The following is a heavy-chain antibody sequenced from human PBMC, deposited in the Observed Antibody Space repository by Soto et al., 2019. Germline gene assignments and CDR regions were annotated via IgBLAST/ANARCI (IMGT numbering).Heavy chain of an antibody. CDR3: AKEAGGRDYYYYGMDV. CDR2: ISYNGSNK. V-gene: IGHV3-23*01. CDR1: GFTFSSYA. Sequence: PGGSLRLSCAASGFTFSSYAMSWVRQAPGKGLEWVAAISYNGSNKYYADSVKGRFTISRDNSKNTLYLQMNSLRAEDTAVYYCAKEAGGRDYYYYGMDVWGQGTTVTVSS. D-gene: IGHD6-13*01. J-gene: IGHJ6*02.